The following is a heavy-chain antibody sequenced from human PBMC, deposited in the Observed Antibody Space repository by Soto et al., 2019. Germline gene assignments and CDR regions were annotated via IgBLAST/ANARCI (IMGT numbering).Heavy chain of an antibody. J-gene: IGHJ4*02. CDR2: IIPILGIA. CDR1: GYTFTSYT. Sequence: ASVKVSCKTSGYTFTSYTIRWVRQAPGQGLEWMGRIIPILGIANYAQKFQGRVTITADKSTSTAYMELSSLRSEDTAVYYCARLENDYSGYDSYWGQGTLVTVSS. CDR3: ARLENDYSGYDSY. D-gene: IGHD5-12*01. V-gene: IGHV1-69*02.